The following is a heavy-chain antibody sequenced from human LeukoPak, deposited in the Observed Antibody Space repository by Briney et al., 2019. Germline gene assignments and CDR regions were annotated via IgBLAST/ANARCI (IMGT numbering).Heavy chain of an antibody. CDR2: IYSGGGT. J-gene: IGHJ3*01. Sequence: GGSLRLSCAASGFTVSVNYMSWVRQAPGEGLEWVSVIYSGGGTYYADSVKGRFTISRDSSKNTLYLQINRLRAEETALYYCTRAERIMMTHAFDRWGQGTMVTVSS. D-gene: IGHD1-1*01. CDR3: TRAERIMMTHAFDR. V-gene: IGHV3-53*01. CDR1: GFTVSVNY.